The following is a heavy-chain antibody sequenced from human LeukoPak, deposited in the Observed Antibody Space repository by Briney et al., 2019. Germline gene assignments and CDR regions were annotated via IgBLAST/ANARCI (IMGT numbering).Heavy chain of an antibody. J-gene: IGHJ4*02. V-gene: IGHV3-7*01. Sequence: GGSLRLSCAASGFTFSSYWMSWVRQAPGKGLEWVANIKQDGSEKYYVDSVEGRFTISRDNAKKSLYLQMNSLRAEDTAVYYCARHLSGVTGYTYGRGIDSWGQGTLVTVSS. CDR1: GFTFSSYW. CDR3: ARHLSGVTGYTYGRGIDS. CDR2: IKQDGSEK. D-gene: IGHD5-18*01.